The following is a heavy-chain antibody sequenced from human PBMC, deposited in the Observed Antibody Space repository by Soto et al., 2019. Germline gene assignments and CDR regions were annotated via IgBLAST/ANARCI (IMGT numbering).Heavy chain of an antibody. D-gene: IGHD3-16*01. J-gene: IGHJ5*02. CDR1: GGSISSGGYY. V-gene: IGHV4-31*03. CDR2: IYYSGST. Sequence: PSETLSLTCTVSGGSISSGGYYWSRIRQHPGKGLEWIGYIYYSGSTYYNPSLKSRVTISVDTSKNQFSLKLSSVTAADTAVYYCARAPGGDYVWWFDPWGQGTLVTAPQ. CDR3: ARAPGGDYVWWFDP.